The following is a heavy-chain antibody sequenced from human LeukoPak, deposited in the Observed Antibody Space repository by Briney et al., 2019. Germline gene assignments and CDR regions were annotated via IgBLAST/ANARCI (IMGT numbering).Heavy chain of an antibody. CDR3: VREGFTTSHFDY. Sequence: GGSLRLSCAASGFTMRNHWMSWVRQAPGKGLEWVADIKQDGSEIHYVDSVKGRFIISRDNAKNSLYLQMNSLRVEDTAVYSCVREGFTTSHFDYWGQGLLVTVSS. D-gene: IGHD1-14*01. J-gene: IGHJ4*02. CDR1: GFTMRNHW. V-gene: IGHV3-7*03. CDR2: IKQDGSEI.